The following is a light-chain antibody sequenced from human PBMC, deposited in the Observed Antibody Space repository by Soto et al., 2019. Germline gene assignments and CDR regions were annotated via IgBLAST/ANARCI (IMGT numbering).Light chain of an antibody. CDR3: QQYNNWPRAT. V-gene: IGKV3-15*01. CDR2: GAS. Sequence: EILMTQSPATLSVSPGERATVSCRASQSVSSNLAWYQQKPGQAPRLLIYGASTRATGIPARFSGSGSGTEFNLTISSLQSEDFGVYYCQQYNNWPRATFGGGTKVEIK. CDR1: QSVSSN. J-gene: IGKJ4*01.